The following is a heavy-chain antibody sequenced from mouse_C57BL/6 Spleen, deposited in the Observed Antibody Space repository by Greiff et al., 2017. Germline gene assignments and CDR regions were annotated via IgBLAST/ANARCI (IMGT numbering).Heavy chain of an antibody. CDR3: ARDGNLYYAMDY. Sequence: DVKLQESGPGLVKPSQSLSLTCSVTGYSITSGYYWNWIRQFPGNKLEWMGYISYDGSNNYNPSLKNRISITRDTSKNQFFLKLNSVTTEDTATYYCARDGNLYYAMDYWGQGTSVTVSS. CDR1: GYSITSGYY. CDR2: ISYDGSN. J-gene: IGHJ4*01. V-gene: IGHV3-6*01. D-gene: IGHD2-1*01.